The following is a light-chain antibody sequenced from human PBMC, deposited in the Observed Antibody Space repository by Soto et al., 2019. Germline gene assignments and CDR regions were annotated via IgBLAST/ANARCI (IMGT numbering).Light chain of an antibody. V-gene: IGKV1-39*01. CDR3: QQSYSTLLS. CDR2: AAS. CDR1: QSISSY. Sequence: DIQMTQSPSSLSASVGDRVTITCRASQSISSYLNWYQQKPGKAPKLLIYAASSLQSGVPSRFSGSGPGTDFTLTISSLQPEYFATYYCQQSYSTLLSFGPGTKVHIK. J-gene: IGKJ3*01.